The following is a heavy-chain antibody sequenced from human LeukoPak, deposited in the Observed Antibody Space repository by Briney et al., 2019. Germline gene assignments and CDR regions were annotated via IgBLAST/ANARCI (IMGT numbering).Heavy chain of an antibody. CDR1: GFTFSSYS. J-gene: IGHJ4*02. CDR2: ISSSSSYI. CDR3: ARGVRDFDWLFDY. Sequence: PGGSLRLSCAASGFTFSSYSMNWVRQAPGKGLEWVSSISSSSSYIYYADSVKGRFTISRDNAKNSLNLQMNSLRAEDTAVYYCARGVRDFDWLFDYWGQGTLVTVSS. V-gene: IGHV3-21*01. D-gene: IGHD3-9*01.